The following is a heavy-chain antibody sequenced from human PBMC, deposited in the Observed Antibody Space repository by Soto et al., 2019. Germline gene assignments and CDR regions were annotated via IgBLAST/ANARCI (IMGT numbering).Heavy chain of an antibody. V-gene: IGHV4-39*01. Sequence: QLQLQESGPGLVKPSETLSLTCNASGASISSSPYAWGGIRQSAGKGLEWIGTIDYGGTIYYNPSLKSRITISLDTSKNQISLRLSSVTAADTAVYYCARHVHNQGYEYYFASWGQGTLVTVSS. CDR2: IDYGGTI. D-gene: IGHD3-3*01. CDR1: GASISSSPYA. CDR3: ARHVHNQGYEYYFAS. J-gene: IGHJ4*02.